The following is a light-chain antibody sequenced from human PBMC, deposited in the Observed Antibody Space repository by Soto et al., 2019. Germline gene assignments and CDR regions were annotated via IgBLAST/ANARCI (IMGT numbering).Light chain of an antibody. Sequence: SYELTQPPSVSVSPGQTATITCSGDKLGDKYACWYQQKPGQSLVLLIYQDTKRPSGIPERFSGSNSGNTATLTISGTQAMDEADYYCQAWDSSTASFGTGTKLTVL. CDR2: QDT. J-gene: IGLJ1*01. CDR3: QAWDSSTAS. V-gene: IGLV3-1*01. CDR1: KLGDKY.